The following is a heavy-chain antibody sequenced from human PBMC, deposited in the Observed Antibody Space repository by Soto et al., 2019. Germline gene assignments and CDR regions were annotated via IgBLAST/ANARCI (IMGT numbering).Heavy chain of an antibody. Sequence: GGSLRLSCAASGFTFSSYWMHWVRQAPGKGLEWVSLITWDGDITYYADSVKGRFTISRDNSKDSLYLQMNSLKTEDTALYYCAKDTTLWSTTGMDVWGQGTTVTVSS. V-gene: IGHV3-43*01. CDR3: AKDTTLWSTTGMDV. CDR1: GFTFSSYW. J-gene: IGHJ6*02. CDR2: ITWDGDIT. D-gene: IGHD3-10*01.